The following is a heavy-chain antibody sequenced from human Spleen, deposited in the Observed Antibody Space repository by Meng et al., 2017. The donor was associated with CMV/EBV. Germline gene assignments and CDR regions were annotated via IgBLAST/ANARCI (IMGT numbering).Heavy chain of an antibody. D-gene: IGHD2-15*01. V-gene: IGHV3-33*06. Sequence: SGFTCSSYGMHWVRQAPGKGLEWVAVIWYDGSNKYYADSVKGRFTISRDNSKNTLYLQMNSLRAEDTAVYYCAKDRGDQLLLHWFDPWGQGTLVTVSS. CDR3: AKDRGDQLLLHWFDP. J-gene: IGHJ5*02. CDR2: IWYDGSNK. CDR1: GFTCSSYG.